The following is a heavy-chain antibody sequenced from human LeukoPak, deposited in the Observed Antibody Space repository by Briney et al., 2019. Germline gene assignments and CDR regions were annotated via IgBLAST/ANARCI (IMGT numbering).Heavy chain of an antibody. Sequence: PSQTLSLTCTVSSGSISSGSYYWRWIRQPAGKGLEWIGRITTSGTTHYNPSLTSRVTISVDTSKNQLSLKLSSVTAADTAVYYCARELGYAVISFDYWGQGTVVTVSS. J-gene: IGHJ4*02. V-gene: IGHV4-61*02. D-gene: IGHD2-21*01. CDR2: ITTSGTT. CDR1: SGSISSGSYY. CDR3: ARELGYAVISFDY.